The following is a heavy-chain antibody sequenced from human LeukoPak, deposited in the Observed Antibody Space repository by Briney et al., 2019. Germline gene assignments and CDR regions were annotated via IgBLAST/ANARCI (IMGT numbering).Heavy chain of an antibody. Sequence: PGGSLRLSCVASGLTFSSYAMTWVRQAPGKGLEWVSNINFIGASTYYADSVKGRFTISRDNSKNTVYLQMNSLRADDTAVYYCARTRGSYYFDFWGQGTLVTVPS. CDR2: INFIGAST. J-gene: IGHJ4*02. CDR1: GLTFSSYA. CDR3: ARTRGSYYFDF. V-gene: IGHV3-23*01. D-gene: IGHD1-1*01.